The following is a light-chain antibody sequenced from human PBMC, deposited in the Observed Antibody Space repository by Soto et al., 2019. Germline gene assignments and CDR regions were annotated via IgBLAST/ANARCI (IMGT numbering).Light chain of an antibody. CDR2: EAS. V-gene: IGKV3-11*01. Sequence: EPVLTQSPATLSLSPGERATLSCRASQRIDNQLAWYQQKPGQAPRLLICEASNRAPGVPVRFSGSGYGTDFTLSISSVEPEDFAVHYCQQRGDWPLTFGGGNTWEIK. CDR1: QRIDNQ. J-gene: IGKJ4*01. CDR3: QQRGDWPLT.